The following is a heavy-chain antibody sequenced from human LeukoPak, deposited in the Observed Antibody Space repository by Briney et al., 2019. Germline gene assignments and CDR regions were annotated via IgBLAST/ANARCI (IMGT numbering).Heavy chain of an antibody. CDR1: GFTFDDYG. CDR2: INWNGRTT. CDR3: ARGLSPAAAGVNY. J-gene: IGHJ4*02. D-gene: IGHD6-13*01. Sequence: GSLRLSCAASGFTFDDYGMSWVRQAPGKGLEWVAGINWNGRTTTYGDSLKGRFTVSRDNAKKSLHLQMNSLRAEDTAVYYCARGLSPAAAGVNYWGQGTLVTVSS. V-gene: IGHV3-20*04.